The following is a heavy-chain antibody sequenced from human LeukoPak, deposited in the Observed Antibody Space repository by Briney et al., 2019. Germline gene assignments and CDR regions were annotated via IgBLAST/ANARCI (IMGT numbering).Heavy chain of an antibody. CDR1: GYTFTGYY. CDR3: AFYCSSTSCYLGNDY. V-gene: IGHV1-2*02. CDR2: INPNSGGT. Sequence: GASVKVSCKASGYTFTGYYMHWVRQAPGQGLEWMGWINPNSGGTNYAKKFQGRVTMTRDTSISTAYMELSRLRSDDTAVYYCAFYCSSTSCYLGNDYWGQGTLVTVPS. D-gene: IGHD2-2*01. J-gene: IGHJ4*02.